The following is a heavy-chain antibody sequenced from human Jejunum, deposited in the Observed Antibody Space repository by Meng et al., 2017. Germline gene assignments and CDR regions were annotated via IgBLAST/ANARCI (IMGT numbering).Heavy chain of an antibody. V-gene: IGHV4-30-4*01. CDR1: GDSISSGEYC. CDR3: ARGELLWDY. Sequence: QGQLEESGPGVVKPSQTLYLTCTVSGDSISSGEYCWSWIRHPPGKGLEWIGYMDYRGSTFYNPSLKSRVTISVDTSKNQYSLKLSFVTAADTAVYCCARGELLWDYWGQGTLVTVSS. CDR2: MDYRGST. J-gene: IGHJ4*02. D-gene: IGHD2-2*01.